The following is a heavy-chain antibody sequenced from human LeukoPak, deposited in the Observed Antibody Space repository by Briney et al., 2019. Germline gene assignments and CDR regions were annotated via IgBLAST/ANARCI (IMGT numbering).Heavy chain of an antibody. CDR3: ARDKEDILTGYQGYYYYGMDV. CDR2: IIPIFGTA. Sequence: SVKVSCKASGGTFSSYAISWVRQAPGQGLEWMGGIIPIFGTANYAQKFQGRVTITADESTSTAYMELSSLGSEDTAVYYCARDKEDILTGYQGYYYYGMDVWGKGTTVTVSS. CDR1: GGTFSSYA. V-gene: IGHV1-69*13. D-gene: IGHD3-9*01. J-gene: IGHJ6*04.